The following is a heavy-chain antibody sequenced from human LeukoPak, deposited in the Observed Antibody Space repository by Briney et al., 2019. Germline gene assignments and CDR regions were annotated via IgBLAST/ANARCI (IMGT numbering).Heavy chain of an antibody. CDR3: AKDRVDGSGSQFDS. J-gene: IGHJ4*02. D-gene: IGHD3-10*01. Sequence: TGGSLRLSCAASGFTVSSNYMSWVRQAPGKGLEWVSVIYSGGSTYYADSVKGRFTISRDNAMDTLYLQMNSLRADDTAVYYCAKDRVDGSGSQFDSWGQGSLVIVSS. V-gene: IGHV3-53*01. CDR1: GFTVSSNY. CDR2: IYSGGST.